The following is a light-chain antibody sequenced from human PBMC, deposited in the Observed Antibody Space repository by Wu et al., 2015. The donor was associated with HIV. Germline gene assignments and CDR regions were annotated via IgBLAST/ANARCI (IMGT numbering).Light chain of an antibody. CDR1: QSVSSSF. CDR2: GAS. CDR3: QHYGTSPGYS. V-gene: IGKV3-20*01. J-gene: IGKJ2*03. Sequence: EFVLTQSPGTVYLSPGEGATLSCRASQSVSSSFLAWYQHKPGLAPRLLIYGASSRATGIPDRFSGSGSGTDFTLTISRLEPEDFAVYYCQHYGTSPGYSFGQGTKLEIK.